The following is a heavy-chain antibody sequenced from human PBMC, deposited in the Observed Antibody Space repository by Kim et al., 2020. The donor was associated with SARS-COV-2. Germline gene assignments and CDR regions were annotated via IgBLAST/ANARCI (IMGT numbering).Heavy chain of an antibody. CDR1: GFTFSSYA. V-gene: IGHV3-30-3*01. CDR3: ARPWRLTGGGDYFDY. J-gene: IGHJ4*02. Sequence: GGSLRLSCAASGFTFSSYAMHWVRQAPGKGLEWVAVISYDGSNKYYADSVKGRFTISRDNSKNTLYLQMNSRRAEDTAVYYCARPWRLTGGGDYFDYWGQGTLVTVSS. D-gene: IGHD7-27*01. CDR2: ISYDGSNK.